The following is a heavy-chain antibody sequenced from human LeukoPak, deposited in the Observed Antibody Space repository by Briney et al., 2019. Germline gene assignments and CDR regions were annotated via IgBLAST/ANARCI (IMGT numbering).Heavy chain of an antibody. CDR3: ARARWLQSPSYYYYYMDV. CDR1: GFTFSSYG. D-gene: IGHD5-24*01. CDR2: IRYDGSNK. V-gene: IGHV3-30*02. Sequence: VGSLRLSCAASGFTFSSYGMHWVRQAPGKGLEWVAFIRYDGSNKYYADSVKGRFTISRDNSKNTLYLQMNSLRSEDTAVYYCARARWLQSPSYYYYYMDVWAKGPRSPSP. J-gene: IGHJ6*03.